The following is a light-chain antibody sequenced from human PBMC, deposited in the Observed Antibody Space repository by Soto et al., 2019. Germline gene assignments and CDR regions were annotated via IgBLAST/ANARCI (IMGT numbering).Light chain of an antibody. V-gene: IGLV1-44*01. CDR3: AAWDDSLNGVV. Sequence: QSVLNQPPSASGTPGQRVTISCSGSSSNIGSHTVNWYQQLPGTAPRLLIYSNTQRPSGVPDRFSGSKSGTSASLAISGLQSEYEADYYCAAWDDSLNGVVFGGGTKLTVL. CDR2: SNT. CDR1: SSNIGSHT. J-gene: IGLJ2*01.